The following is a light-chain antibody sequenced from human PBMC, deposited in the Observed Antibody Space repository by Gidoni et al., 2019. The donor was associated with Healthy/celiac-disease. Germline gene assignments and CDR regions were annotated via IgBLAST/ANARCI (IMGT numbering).Light chain of an antibody. V-gene: IGLV2-23*01. J-gene: IGLJ2*01. CDR2: EGS. CDR3: CSYAGSSTV. Sequence: SGSPGQSITISCTGTSSAVGSYNLVSWYQPHPRKAPKLMIYEGSKRPSGVSNRFSGSKSGNTASLTISGLQAEDEADYYCCSYAGSSTVFGGGTKLTVL. CDR1: SSAVGSYNL.